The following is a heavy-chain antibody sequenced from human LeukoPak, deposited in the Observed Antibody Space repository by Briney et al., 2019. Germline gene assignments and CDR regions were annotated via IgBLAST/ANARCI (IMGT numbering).Heavy chain of an antibody. CDR3: ASGGYGSNWSFGD. V-gene: IGHV5-51*01. CDR1: GYSFTSYW. Sequence: GESLKISCKGSGYSFTSYWIGWVRQMPGKGLEWMGIIYPRDSDTRYSPSFQGQVTISADKSISTAYLQWSSLKASDTAVYYRASGGYGSNWSFGDWGQGTLVTVSS. CDR2: IYPRDSDT. J-gene: IGHJ4*02. D-gene: IGHD6-13*01.